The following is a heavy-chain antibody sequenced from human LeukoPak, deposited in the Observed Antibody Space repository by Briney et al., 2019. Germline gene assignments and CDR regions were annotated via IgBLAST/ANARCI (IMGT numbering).Heavy chain of an antibody. CDR3: ARGSRVLRYFDWLSTGAFDI. V-gene: IGHV4-34*01. D-gene: IGHD3-9*01. J-gene: IGHJ3*02. CDR2: INHSGST. Sequence: SETLSLTCAVYGGSFSGYDWSWIRQPPGKGLEWIGEINHSGSTNYNPSLKSRVTISVDTSKNQFSLKLSSVTAADTAVYYCARGSRVLRYFDWLSTGAFDIWGQGTMVTVSS. CDR1: GGSFSGYD.